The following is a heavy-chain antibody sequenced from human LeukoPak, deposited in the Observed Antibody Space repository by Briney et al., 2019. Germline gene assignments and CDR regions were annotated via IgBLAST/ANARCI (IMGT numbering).Heavy chain of an antibody. V-gene: IGHV4-34*01. J-gene: IGHJ4*02. D-gene: IGHD3-22*01. Sequence: SETLSLTCAVYGGSFSGYYWNWIRQPPGKGLEWIGEINHTGNTNYNPSLKSRVTISVDTSKNQFSLKLSSVTAADTAVYYCARHWYYYDSSGYYPEGYFNYWGQGTLVTVSS. CDR1: GGSFSGYY. CDR2: INHTGNT. CDR3: ARHWYYYDSSGYYPEGYFNY.